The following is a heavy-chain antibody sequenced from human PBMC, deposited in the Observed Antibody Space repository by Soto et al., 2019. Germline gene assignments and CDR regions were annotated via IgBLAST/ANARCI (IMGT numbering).Heavy chain of an antibody. D-gene: IGHD3-9*01. J-gene: IGHJ5*02. CDR1: GYTFTSYY. V-gene: IGHV1-46*03. Sequence: ASVKVSCKASGYTFTSYYMHWVRQAPGQGLEWMGIINPSGGSTSYAQKFQGRVTMTRDTSTSTVYMELSSLRSEDTAVYYCARWSVYYDILTGYQGWFDPWGQRTLVTISS. CDR3: ARWSVYYDILTGYQGWFDP. CDR2: INPSGGST.